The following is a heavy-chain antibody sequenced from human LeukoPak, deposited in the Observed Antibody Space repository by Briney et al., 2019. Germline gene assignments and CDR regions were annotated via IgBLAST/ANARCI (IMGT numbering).Heavy chain of an antibody. D-gene: IGHD3-9*01. CDR3: ARGSAYYDILTGYVDY. J-gene: IGHJ4*02. CDR2: IKQDGSEK. Sequence: GGSLRLSCAASGFTFDDYGMSWVRQAPGKGLEWVANIKQDGSEKYYVDSVKGRFTISRDNAKNSLYLQMNSLRAEDTAVYYCARGSAYYDILTGYVDYWGQGTLVTVSS. V-gene: IGHV3-7*01. CDR1: GFTFDDYG.